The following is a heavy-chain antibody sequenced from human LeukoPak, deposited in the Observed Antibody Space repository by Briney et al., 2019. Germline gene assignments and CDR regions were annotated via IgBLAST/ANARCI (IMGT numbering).Heavy chain of an antibody. Sequence: SETLSLTCSVSGGSVSSGSYYWSWIRQPPGKGLEWIGYIYYSGSTNYNPSLKSRVTISVDTSKNQFSLKLSSVTAADTAVYYCARVVTMIVGSGYYYGMDVWGQGTTVTVSS. V-gene: IGHV4-61*01. CDR2: IYYSGST. CDR3: ARVVTMIVGSGYYYGMDV. J-gene: IGHJ6*02. D-gene: IGHD3-22*01. CDR1: GGSVSSGSYY.